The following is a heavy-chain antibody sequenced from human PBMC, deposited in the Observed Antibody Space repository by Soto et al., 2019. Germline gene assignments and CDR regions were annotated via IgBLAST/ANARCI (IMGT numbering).Heavy chain of an antibody. J-gene: IGHJ4*02. CDR1: GGSISVYY. V-gene: IGHV4-59*12. D-gene: IGHD3-9*01. CDR2: VYDNGRP. CDR3: GRGVGSSPPRY. Sequence: SETLSLTCTISGGSISVYYWSWIRQSPRQGLEWIGYVYDNGRPYYSPSLKSRVTISADPSKNQNSLKLTSATAADTAAYYCGRGVGSSPPRYWGRGTLVTVSS.